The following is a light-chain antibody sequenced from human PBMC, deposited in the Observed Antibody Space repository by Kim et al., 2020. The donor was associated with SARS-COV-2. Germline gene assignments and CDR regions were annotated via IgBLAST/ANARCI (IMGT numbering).Light chain of an antibody. Sequence: DIVMTQSPDSLAVSLGERATINCKSSYNILYSSNNQNFLAWYQQKPGQPPKLLIYWASTRESGVPDRFSGSGSGTDFTLTINSLQAEDVAVYYCQQYYSSPYTFGQGTKLEIK. CDR1: YNILYSSNNQNF. J-gene: IGKJ2*01. CDR3: QQYYSSPYT. CDR2: WAS. V-gene: IGKV4-1*01.